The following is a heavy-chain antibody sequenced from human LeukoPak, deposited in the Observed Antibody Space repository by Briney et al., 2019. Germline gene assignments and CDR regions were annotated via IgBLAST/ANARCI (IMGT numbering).Heavy chain of an antibody. V-gene: IGHV1-2*02. CDR3: ARVSPSGSRAFDY. Sequence: GASVKASCKASGYTFTGYNIHWVRQAPGQGLEWMAWINPNSGGTDYAQKFQGRVTMTRGTSNTTAYMELSSLRSDDTAVYYCARVSPSGSRAFDYWGQGTLVTVSS. D-gene: IGHD3-10*01. CDR1: GYTFTGYN. CDR2: INPNSGGT. J-gene: IGHJ4*02.